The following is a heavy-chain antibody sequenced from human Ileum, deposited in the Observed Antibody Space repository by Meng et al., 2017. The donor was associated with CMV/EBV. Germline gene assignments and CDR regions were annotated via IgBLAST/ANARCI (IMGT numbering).Heavy chain of an antibody. J-gene: IGHJ6*02. V-gene: IGHV3-48*04. CDR2: ISSSSSSI. CDR3: ARDLRYCSSTSCYDYYYYGMDV. CDR1: GFTFNNYS. Sequence: GGSLRLSCATSGFTFNNYSMNWVRQAPGKGLEWVSYISSSSSSIYYTDSVKGRFTISRDNAKNSLFLQMTSLRAEDTAVYYCARDLRYCSSTSCYDYYYYGMDVWGQGTTVTVSS. D-gene: IGHD2-2*01.